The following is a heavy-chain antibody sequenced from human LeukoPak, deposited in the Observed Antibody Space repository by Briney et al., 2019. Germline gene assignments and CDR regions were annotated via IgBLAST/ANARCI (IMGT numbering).Heavy chain of an antibody. Sequence: SETLSLTCAVYGGSFSGYYWSWIRQPPGKGLEWIGEINHSGSTNYNPSLKSRVTISVDTSKNQFSLKLSSVTAADTAVYYCARKYNWNYARFDPWGQGTLVTVSS. CDR1: GGSFSGYY. V-gene: IGHV4-34*01. D-gene: IGHD1-7*01. J-gene: IGHJ5*02. CDR2: INHSGST. CDR3: ARKYNWNYARFDP.